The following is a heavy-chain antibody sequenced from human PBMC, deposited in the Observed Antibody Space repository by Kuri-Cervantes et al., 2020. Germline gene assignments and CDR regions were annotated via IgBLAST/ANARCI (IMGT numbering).Heavy chain of an antibody. Sequence: GESLKISCAASGFSFSDYNMNWVRQAPGRGLEWVSSISGGSSFIDYADSVKGRFTVSRDNAKESLYLQMNSLRAEDTAVYYCARDPRPYSGSSYYFDYWGQGTLVTVSS. V-gene: IGHV3-21*01. CDR2: ISGGSSFI. J-gene: IGHJ4*02. CDR1: GFSFSDYN. CDR3: ARDPRPYSGSSYYFDY. D-gene: IGHD1-26*01.